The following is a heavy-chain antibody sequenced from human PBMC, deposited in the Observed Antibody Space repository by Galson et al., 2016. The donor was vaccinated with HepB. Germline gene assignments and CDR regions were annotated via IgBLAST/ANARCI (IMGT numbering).Heavy chain of an antibody. Sequence: EPLSLTCTVSGGSIRNNYWAWIRQSPGKGLEWLGIIYAGGSTTYNPSLNSRVIMSVDKSKPQISLKLTSVSTADTAVYYCAKMGRAATHDTHGTHDWFDSWGQGTLVIVSS. CDR2: IYAGGST. V-gene: IGHV4-59*13. D-gene: IGHD1-7*01. J-gene: IGHJ5*01. CDR3: AKMGRAATHDTHGTHDWFDS. CDR1: GGSIRNNY.